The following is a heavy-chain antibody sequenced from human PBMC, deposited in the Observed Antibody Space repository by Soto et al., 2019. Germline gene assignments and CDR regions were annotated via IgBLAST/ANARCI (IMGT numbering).Heavy chain of an antibody. CDR1: GGTFSSYA. CDR3: ARSYSSGWYGQHNWFDP. CDR2: IIPIFGTA. D-gene: IGHD6-19*01. J-gene: IGHJ5*02. Sequence: SVKVSCKASGGTFSSYAISWVRQAPGQGLEWMGGIIPIFGTANYAQKLQGRVTMTTDTSTSTAYMELRSLRSDDTAVYYCARSYSSGWYGQHNWFDPWGQGTLVTVSS. V-gene: IGHV1-69*05.